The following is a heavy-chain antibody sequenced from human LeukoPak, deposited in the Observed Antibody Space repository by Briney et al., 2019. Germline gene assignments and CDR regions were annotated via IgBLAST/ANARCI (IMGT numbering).Heavy chain of an antibody. D-gene: IGHD3-3*01. CDR2: ISSSSSTI. Sequence: GGSLRLSCAACGFTFSSYSMNWVRQAPGKGLEWVSYISSSSSTIYYADSVKGRFTISRDNAKNSLYLQMNSLRAEDTAVYYCAREYYDFWSGYYGLGYWGQGTLVTVSS. CDR3: AREYYDFWSGYYGLGY. J-gene: IGHJ4*02. CDR1: GFTFSSYS. V-gene: IGHV3-48*01.